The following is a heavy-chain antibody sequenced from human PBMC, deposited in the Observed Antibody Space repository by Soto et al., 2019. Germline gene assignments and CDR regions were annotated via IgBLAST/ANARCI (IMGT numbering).Heavy chain of an antibody. V-gene: IGHV4-59*01. J-gene: IGHJ4*02. CDR3: ARGHNDYVWGSYRWALDY. CDR2: IYYSGST. CDR1: GGSISSYY. Sequence: PSETLSLTCTVSGGSISSYYWSWIRQPPGKGLEWIGYIYYSGSTNYNPPLKSRVTISVDTSKTQCSLKLSSVTAADTAVYYCARGHNDYVWGSYRWALDYWGQGTLVTVSS. D-gene: IGHD3-16*02.